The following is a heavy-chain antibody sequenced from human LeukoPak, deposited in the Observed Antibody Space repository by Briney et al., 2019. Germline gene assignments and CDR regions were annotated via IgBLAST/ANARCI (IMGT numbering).Heavy chain of an antibody. CDR3: AKYPTLAYYDSSGYPVRYFDY. CDR1: GFILSSYA. J-gene: IGHJ4*02. CDR2: ISGSGGST. V-gene: IGHV3-23*01. D-gene: IGHD3-22*01. Sequence: GGSLRLSCAASGFILSSYAMSWARHAPGKGREWVSTISGSGGSTYYADSVKGRFTISRDNSKNTVYLQMNSLRAEDTAVYYCAKYPTLAYYDSSGYPVRYFDYWGQGTLVTVSS.